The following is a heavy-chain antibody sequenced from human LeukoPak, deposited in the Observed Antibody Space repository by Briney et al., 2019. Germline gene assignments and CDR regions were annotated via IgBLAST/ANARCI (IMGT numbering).Heavy chain of an antibody. Sequence: AGSLRLYCAASGFTFSSYAMSWVRQAPGKGLEWVSAISGSGGSTYYADSVKGRFTISRDNSKNTLYLQMNSLRAEDTAVYYCAKDGLLWFGELLSPDAFDIWGQGTMVTVSS. J-gene: IGHJ3*02. CDR2: ISGSGGST. V-gene: IGHV3-23*01. CDR3: AKDGLLWFGELLSPDAFDI. D-gene: IGHD3-10*01. CDR1: GFTFSSYA.